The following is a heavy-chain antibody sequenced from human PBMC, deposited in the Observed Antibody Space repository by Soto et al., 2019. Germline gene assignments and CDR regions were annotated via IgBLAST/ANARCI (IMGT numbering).Heavy chain of an antibody. D-gene: IGHD1-26*01. J-gene: IGHJ4*02. CDR3: AKPPKVGSWYYFDH. V-gene: IGHV3-23*01. Sequence: EVQLLESVGGLVQPGGSLRLSCAASEVTFSIYGMKWVRQAPGKGLEWVSLINDGGDRTYYADSVKGRFTISRNNFKNTLYLQMTSLRAEDTAVYYCAKPPKVGSWYYFDHWGQGTLVIVSS. CDR2: INDGGDRT. CDR1: EVTFSIYG.